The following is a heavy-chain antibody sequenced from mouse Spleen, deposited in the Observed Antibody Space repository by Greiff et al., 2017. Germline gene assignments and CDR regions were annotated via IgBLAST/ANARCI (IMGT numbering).Heavy chain of an antibody. CDR2: ISSGGSYT. V-gene: IGHV5-6-4*01. Sequence: EVQLVESGGGLVKPGGSLKLSCAASGFTFSSYTMSWIRQTPEKRLEWVATISSGGSYTYYPDSVKGRFTISRDNAKNTLYLQMSSLKSEDTAMYYCSRGYYSSSPFDYWGQGTALTVSS. CDR1: GFTFSSYT. J-gene: IGHJ2*01. CDR3: SRGYYSSSPFDY. D-gene: IGHD1-1*01.